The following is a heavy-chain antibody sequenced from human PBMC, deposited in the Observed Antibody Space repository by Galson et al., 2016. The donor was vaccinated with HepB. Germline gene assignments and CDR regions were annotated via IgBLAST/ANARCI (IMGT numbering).Heavy chain of an antibody. CDR1: GFTFRNYG. CDR2: ISRSGDST. CDR3: VQGSTAPAV. Sequence: SLRLSCAASGFTFRNYGITWVRQAPGKGLEVVSSISRSGDSTDFADSVKGRFTISRDNSKNTLSLQMNSRTADDRAIYYCVQGSTAPAVWGKGTTDTVST. V-gene: IGHV3-23*01. J-gene: IGHJ6*04. D-gene: IGHD2-2*01.